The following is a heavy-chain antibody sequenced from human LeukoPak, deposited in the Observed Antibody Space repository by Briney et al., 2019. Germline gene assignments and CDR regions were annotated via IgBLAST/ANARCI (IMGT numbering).Heavy chain of an antibody. CDR3: ARLPTITFFDY. V-gene: IGHV4-39*01. Sequence: SETLSPTCTVSGGSISSSSYYWGWIRQPPGKGLEWIGSIYYSGSTYYNPSLKSRVTISVDTSKNQFSLKLSSVTAADTAVYYCARLPTITFFDYWGQGTLVTVSS. D-gene: IGHD5-12*01. CDR2: IYYSGST. CDR1: GGSISSSSYY. J-gene: IGHJ4*02.